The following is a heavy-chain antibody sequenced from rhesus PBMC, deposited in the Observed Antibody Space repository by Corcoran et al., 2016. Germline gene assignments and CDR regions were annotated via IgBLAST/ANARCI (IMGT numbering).Heavy chain of an antibody. V-gene: IGHV4S19*01. CDR1: GGSISSSNW. D-gene: IGHD3-16*01. J-gene: IGHJ4*01. CDR2: LSGSSGST. Sequence: QVQLQESGPGLVKPSETLSLTCAVSGGSISSSNWWSWIRQPPGKGLEWFGYLSGSSGSTDYNPPLNSRVTISKAPSTDQFSLTLSSVTAADTAVYYFARDRYYNGSYYFDYWGQGVLVTVSS. CDR3: ARDRYYNGSYYFDY.